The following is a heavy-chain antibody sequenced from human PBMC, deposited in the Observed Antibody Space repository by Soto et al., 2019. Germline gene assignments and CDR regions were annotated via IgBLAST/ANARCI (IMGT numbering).Heavy chain of an antibody. CDR1: GYRFTSYW. Sequence: LGESLKISCRTSGYRFTSYWIAWVRQMPGKGLEWMGIIFPSDSDTRYSPSFQGQVTISADRSTSTVFLQWASLKASDTAVYFCARKDKSGYFNWFDPWGQGTLVTDSS. CDR2: IFPSDSDT. D-gene: IGHD3-22*01. J-gene: IGHJ5*02. V-gene: IGHV5-51*01. CDR3: ARKDKSGYFNWFDP.